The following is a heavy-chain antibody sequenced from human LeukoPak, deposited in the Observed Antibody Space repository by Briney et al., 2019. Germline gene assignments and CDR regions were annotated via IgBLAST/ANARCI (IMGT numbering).Heavy chain of an antibody. Sequence: SETLSLTCAVYGGSFSGYYWSWIRQPPGKGLEWIGEINHSGSTNYNPSLKSRVTISVDTSKNQFSLKLSSVTAADTAVYYCARTDRITTFGVVTTRFDIWGQGTMVTVSS. D-gene: IGHD3-3*01. CDR1: GGSFSGYY. V-gene: IGHV4-34*01. J-gene: IGHJ3*02. CDR2: INHSGST. CDR3: ARTDRITTFGVVTTRFDI.